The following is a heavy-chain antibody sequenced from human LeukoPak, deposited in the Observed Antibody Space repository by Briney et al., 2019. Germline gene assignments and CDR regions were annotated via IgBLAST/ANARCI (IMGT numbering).Heavy chain of an antibody. CDR2: IIPIFGTA. CDR1: GGTFSCYA. Sequence: SVKVSCKASGGTFSCYAISWVRQAPGQGLEWMGGIIPIFGTANYAQKFQGRVTITADESTSTAYMELSSLRSEDTAVYYCASHILVGTPTNWFDPWGQGTLVTVSS. CDR3: ASHILVGTPTNWFDP. J-gene: IGHJ5*02. V-gene: IGHV1-69*13. D-gene: IGHD2-15*01.